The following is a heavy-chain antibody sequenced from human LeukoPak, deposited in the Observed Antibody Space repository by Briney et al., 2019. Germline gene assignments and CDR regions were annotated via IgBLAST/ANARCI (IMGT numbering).Heavy chain of an antibody. CDR2: VHLDGRT. J-gene: IGHJ4*02. D-gene: IGHD6-25*01. V-gene: IGHV4-4*02. CDR3: AREGGFYRPLDY. CDR1: GGSVSSTNW. Sequence: PSGTLSLTCGVSGGSVSSTNWWTWIRQPPGKGLEWIGEVHLDGRTNFNPSLKSRLTMSVDLSENHVSLKLTSVTAADTAVYYCAREGGFYRPLDYSGQGTLVTVSS.